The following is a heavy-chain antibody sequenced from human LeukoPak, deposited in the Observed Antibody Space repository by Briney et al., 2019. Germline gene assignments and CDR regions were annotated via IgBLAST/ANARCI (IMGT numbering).Heavy chain of an antibody. CDR1: GGSISSYY. CDR3: ARPAAFCGLGTYAFDV. J-gene: IGHJ3*01. CDR2: IYNSGST. V-gene: IGHV4-4*08. D-gene: IGHD3-10*01. Sequence: PSETLSLTCTISGGSISSYYWSWIRQSPGKGLEWIGYIYNSGSTNYNPSLKSRIAISIDTSKNQFSLKVRSVTAEDTAVYYCARPAAFCGLGTYAFDVWGKGTMVIVPS.